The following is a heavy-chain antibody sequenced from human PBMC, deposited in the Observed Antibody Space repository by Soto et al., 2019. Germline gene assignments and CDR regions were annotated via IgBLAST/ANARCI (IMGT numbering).Heavy chain of an antibody. CDR3: ARDGSDSYYFDY. CDR1: GLTVSSNY. D-gene: IGHD2-21*02. CDR2: IYSGGST. V-gene: IGHV3-53*04. Sequence: VGSLRLSCAASGLTVSSNYMSWVRQAPGKGLEWVSVIYSGGSTYYADSVKGRFTISRHNSKNTLYLQMNSLRAEDTAVYYCARDGSDSYYFDYWGQGTLVTVSS. J-gene: IGHJ4*02.